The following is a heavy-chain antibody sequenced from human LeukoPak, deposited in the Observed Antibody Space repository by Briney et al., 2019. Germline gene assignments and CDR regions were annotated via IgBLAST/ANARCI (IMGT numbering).Heavy chain of an antibody. Sequence: PSETLSLTCTVSGGSISSYYWSWIRQPPGKGLEWIGYIYYSGSTNYYPSLKSRVTISVDTSKNQFSLKLSSVTAADTAVYYCARARGMRHNWFDPWGQGTLVTVSS. J-gene: IGHJ5*02. CDR3: ARARGMRHNWFDP. D-gene: IGHD3-16*01. CDR1: GGSISSYY. V-gene: IGHV4-59*01. CDR2: IYYSGST.